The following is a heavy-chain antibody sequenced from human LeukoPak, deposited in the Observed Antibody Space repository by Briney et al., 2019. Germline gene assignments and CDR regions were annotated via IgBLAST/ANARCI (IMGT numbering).Heavy chain of an antibody. J-gene: IGHJ4*02. D-gene: IGHD4-23*01. Sequence: SETLSLTCTVSGGSLSSSSYYWGWIRQPPGKGLEWIGCIYYSGSTYYNPSLKSRVTISVDTSKNQFSLKLSSVTAADTAVYYCAATYGGNPDKVDYWGQGTLVTVSS. CDR2: IYYSGST. V-gene: IGHV4-39*01. CDR1: GGSLSSSSYY. CDR3: AATYGGNPDKVDY.